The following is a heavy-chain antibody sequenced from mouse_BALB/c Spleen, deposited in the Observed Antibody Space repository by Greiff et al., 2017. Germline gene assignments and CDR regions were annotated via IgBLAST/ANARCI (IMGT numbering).Heavy chain of an antibody. V-gene: IGHV5-6-4*01. CDR2: ISSGGSYT. J-gene: IGHJ2*01. CDR3: TRDRDTTVVAPFDY. Sequence: EVQRVESGGGLVKPGGSLKLSCAASGFTFSSYTMSWVRQTPEKRLEWVATISSGGSYTYYPDSVKGRFTISRDNAKNTLYLQMSSLKSEDTAMYYCTRDRDTTVVAPFDYWGQGTTLTVSS. CDR1: GFTFSSYT. D-gene: IGHD1-1*01.